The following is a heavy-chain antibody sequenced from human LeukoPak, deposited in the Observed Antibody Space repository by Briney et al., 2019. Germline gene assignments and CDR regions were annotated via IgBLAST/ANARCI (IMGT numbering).Heavy chain of an antibody. CDR1: GFTFSTYG. V-gene: IGHV3-23*01. CDR2: ISGSAART. J-gene: IGHJ4*02. D-gene: IGHD3-10*01. CDR3: AKRGPGSPESGKYYFDY. Sequence: GGSLRLSCAASGFTFSTYGMTWVRQAPGRGLEWVSAISGSAARTFYADSVKGRFTISRDNSKNTLSLQMNSLRAVDTAVYYCAKRGPGSPESGKYYFDYWGQGTLVTVSS.